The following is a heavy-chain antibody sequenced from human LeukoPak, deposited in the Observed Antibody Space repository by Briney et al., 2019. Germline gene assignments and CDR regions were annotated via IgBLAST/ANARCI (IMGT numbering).Heavy chain of an antibody. CDR3: ARASQAYMDV. J-gene: IGHJ6*03. Sequence: ASVKVSCKASGYTFTSYDINWVRRATGQGLEWTAWMNPNSGNIGYAQNFQGRVTLTRDTSISTAYMELSSLISEDTAVYYCARASQAYMDVWGKGTTVTVSS. CDR1: GYTFTSYD. CDR2: MNPNSGNI. V-gene: IGHV1-8*03.